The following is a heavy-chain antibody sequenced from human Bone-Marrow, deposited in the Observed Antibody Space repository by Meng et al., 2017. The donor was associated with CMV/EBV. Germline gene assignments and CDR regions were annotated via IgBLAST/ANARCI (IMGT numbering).Heavy chain of an antibody. V-gene: IGHV4-38-2*02. CDR1: GYSISSGYY. Sequence: GSLRLSCTVSGYSISSGYYWGWIRQPPGEGLEWIGSIYHRGNTYYNPSLKSRVTISIDTSENQFSLKLSSVTAADTAVYYCARGRRTYYDFWSGYERREMVGLMDVWGQGTTVTVSS. CDR2: IYHRGNT. J-gene: IGHJ6*02. CDR3: ARGRRTYYDFWSGYERREMVGLMDV. D-gene: IGHD3-3*01.